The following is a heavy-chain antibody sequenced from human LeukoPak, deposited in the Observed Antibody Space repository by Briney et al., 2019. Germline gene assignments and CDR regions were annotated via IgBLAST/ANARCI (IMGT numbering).Heavy chain of an antibody. CDR1: GFNFRSYW. V-gene: IGHV3-21*04. CDR2: ISYTGTYI. Sequence: GGSLRLSCATSGFNFRSYWMSWVRQAPGKGLEWVSSISYTGTYIYYADSVKGRFTVSRDNAQNSVYLQMNSLRVEDTAIYYCVRDRGTYRPIDYWGQGTLVTVSS. J-gene: IGHJ4*02. CDR3: VRDRGTYRPIDY. D-gene: IGHD1-26*01.